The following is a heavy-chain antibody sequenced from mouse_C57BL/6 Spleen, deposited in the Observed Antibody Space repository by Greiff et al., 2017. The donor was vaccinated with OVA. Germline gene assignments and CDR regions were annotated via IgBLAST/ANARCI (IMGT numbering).Heavy chain of an antibody. Sequence: QVQLQQPGAELVKPGASVKMSCKASGYTFTSYWITWVKQRPGQGLEWIGDIYPGSGSTNYNEKFKSKATLTVDTSSSTAYMQLSSLTSEDSAVYYCATTPLCYGSREDFDYWGQGTTLTVSS. CDR3: ATTPLCYGSREDFDY. CDR2: IYPGSGST. D-gene: IGHD1-1*01. J-gene: IGHJ2*01. CDR1: GYTFTSYW. V-gene: IGHV1-55*01.